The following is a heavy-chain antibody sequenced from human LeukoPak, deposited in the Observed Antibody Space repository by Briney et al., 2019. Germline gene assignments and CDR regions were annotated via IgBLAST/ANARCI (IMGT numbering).Heavy chain of an antibody. D-gene: IGHD6-13*01. CDR1: GGSISSYY. Sequence: KPSETLSLTCTVSGGSISSYYWSWIRQPPGKGLEWIGNIYYSGSTNYNPSLKSRVTISVDTSKNQFSLRLSSVTAADTAVYYCARVRKVGSWYFDYWGQGTLVTVSS. V-gene: IGHV4-59*08. CDR2: IYYSGST. J-gene: IGHJ4*02. CDR3: ARVRKVGSWYFDY.